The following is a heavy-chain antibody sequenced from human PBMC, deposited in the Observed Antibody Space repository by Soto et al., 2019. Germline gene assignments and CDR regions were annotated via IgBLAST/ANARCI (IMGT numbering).Heavy chain of an antibody. D-gene: IGHD6-13*01. V-gene: IGHV1-58*01. CDR1: GFTFTSSA. CDR2: IVVGSGNT. J-gene: IGHJ4*02. Sequence: SCAASGFTFTSSAVQWVRQARGQRLEWIGWIVVGSGNTNYAQKFQERVTITRDMSTSTAYMELSSLRSEDTAVYYCAAEVAAAGTLADYWGQGTLVTVSS. CDR3: AAEVAAAGTLADY.